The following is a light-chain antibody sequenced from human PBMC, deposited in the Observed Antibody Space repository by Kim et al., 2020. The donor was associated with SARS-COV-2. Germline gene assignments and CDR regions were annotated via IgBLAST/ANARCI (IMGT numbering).Light chain of an antibody. CDR3: QQYDNCPRT. CDR2: RAS. V-gene: IGKV3-15*01. CDR1: RDIAYQ. J-gene: IGKJ1*01. Sequence: VSPGETAPPSARARRDIAYQLAWYQQKPRPVPTRLIYRASTRPTRTPDRFTGTGSVTEFALTISSLQSEDFAVYFSQQYDNCPRTFGQGTKVDIK.